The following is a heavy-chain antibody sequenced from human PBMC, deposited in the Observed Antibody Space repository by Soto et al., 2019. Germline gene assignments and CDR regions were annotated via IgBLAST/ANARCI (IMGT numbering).Heavy chain of an antibody. Sequence: GGSLRLSCAASGFTFSSYWMHWVRQAPGKGLVWVSRINSDGSSTSYADSVKGRFTISRDNAKNTLYLQMNSLRAEDTGVYYSAREGVDYGDETADAFVIWGQGTMVTVSS. CDR3: AREGVDYGDETADAFVI. J-gene: IGHJ3*02. D-gene: IGHD4-17*01. CDR2: INSDGSST. CDR1: GFTFSSYW. V-gene: IGHV3-74*01.